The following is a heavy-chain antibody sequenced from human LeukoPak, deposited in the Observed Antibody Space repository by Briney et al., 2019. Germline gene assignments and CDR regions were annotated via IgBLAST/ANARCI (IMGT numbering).Heavy chain of an antibody. CDR2: IYRGGNT. CDR3: AGPAAAGGH. CDR1: GFNFTSNY. D-gene: IGHD6-13*01. J-gene: IGHJ4*02. V-gene: IGHV3-53*04. Sequence: GGSLRLSCAASGFNFTSNYMTWVRQAPGKGLECVSVIYRGGNTEHADSVKGRFIISRHSVKNTVYLQMNSLRPEDTAVYYCAGPAAAGGHWGQGTLVTVST.